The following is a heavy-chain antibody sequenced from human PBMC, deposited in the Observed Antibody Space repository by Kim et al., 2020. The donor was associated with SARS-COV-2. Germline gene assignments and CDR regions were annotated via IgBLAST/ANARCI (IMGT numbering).Heavy chain of an antibody. D-gene: IGHD4-4*01. V-gene: IGHV3-33*01. CDR3: SNFDS. CDR1: GFTFSIYG. Sequence: GGSLRLSCAASGFTFSIYGMHWVRQAPGRGLEWVAVIRNDGSNTYYADSVKGRFTISRDNSKNMLYLQMNSLRAEDTAVYYCSNFDSWGQGTLVIVSS. CDR2: IRNDGSNT. J-gene: IGHJ4*02.